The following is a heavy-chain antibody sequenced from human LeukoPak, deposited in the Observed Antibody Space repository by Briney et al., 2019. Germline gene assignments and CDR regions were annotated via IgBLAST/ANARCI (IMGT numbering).Heavy chain of an antibody. CDR1: GFTFSSYS. J-gene: IGHJ4*02. D-gene: IGHD2-15*01. CDR3: AKYYCSGGSCYSPPFDY. V-gene: IGHV3-48*01. Sequence: PGGSLRLSCAASGFTFSSYSMNWVRQAPGKGLEWVSYISSSSSTIYYADSVKGRFTISRDNSKNTLYLQMNSLRAEDTAVYYCAKYYCSGGSCYSPPFDYWGQGTLVTVSS. CDR2: ISSSSSTI.